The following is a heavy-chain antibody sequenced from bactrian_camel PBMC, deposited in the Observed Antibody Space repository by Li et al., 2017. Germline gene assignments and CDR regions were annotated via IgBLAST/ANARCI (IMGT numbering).Heavy chain of an antibody. D-gene: IGHD4*01. CDR2: IRSDGNT. J-gene: IGHJ6*01. CDR3: AADILPTIWTMTGCGKEAFGR. Sequence: HVQLVESGGGSVQAGGSLRLSCTASGFAFDETDMGWYRQAPGNECELVSSIRSDGNTYYADSVKGRFTVSEDNAKNTVYLQMSSLKPEDTAVYYCAADILPTIWTMTGCGKEAFGRWGQGTQVTVS. V-gene: IGHV3S60*01. CDR1: GFAFDETD.